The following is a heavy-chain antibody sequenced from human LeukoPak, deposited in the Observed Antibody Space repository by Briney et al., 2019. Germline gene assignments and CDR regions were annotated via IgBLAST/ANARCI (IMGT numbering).Heavy chain of an antibody. CDR3: TRKDYYYYGMDV. V-gene: IGHV4-39*07. CDR1: GGSVSSSSYY. CDR2: IYYSGST. J-gene: IGHJ6*02. Sequence: SETLSLTCTVSGGSVSSSSYYWGWIRQPPGKGLEWIGSIYYSGSTYYNPSPKSRVTISVDKSKNQFSLRLSSVTAADTAVYYCTRKDYYYYGMDVWGQGTTVTVSS.